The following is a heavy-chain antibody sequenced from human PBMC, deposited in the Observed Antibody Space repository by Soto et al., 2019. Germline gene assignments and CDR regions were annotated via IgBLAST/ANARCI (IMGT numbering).Heavy chain of an antibody. CDR3: ASLNTLTTNH. CDR1: GFTVSRNH. Sequence: EVQLVESGGGLIQPGGSLRLSCAASGFTVSRNHMSWVRQAPGKGLEWVSIIYSGGSTYYADSVQGRFTISRDDSKNTLFLQMDSLRAEDTAVYYCASLNTLTTNHWGQGTLVTVSS. V-gene: IGHV3-53*01. J-gene: IGHJ5*02. D-gene: IGHD4-17*01. CDR2: IYSGGST.